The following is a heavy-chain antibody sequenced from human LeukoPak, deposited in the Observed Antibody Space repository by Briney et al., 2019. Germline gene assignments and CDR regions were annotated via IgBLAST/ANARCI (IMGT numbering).Heavy chain of an antibody. CDR1: GFTFSSYG. Sequence: PGRSLRLSCAASGFTFSSYGMHWVRQAPGKGLEWVAVIWYDGSNKYYADSVKGRFTISRDNSENTLYLQLNSLRAEDTAVYYCVSYSYGYSVGYWGQGTLVTVSS. CDR2: IWYDGSNK. J-gene: IGHJ4*02. V-gene: IGHV3-33*01. CDR3: VSYSYGYSVGY. D-gene: IGHD5-18*01.